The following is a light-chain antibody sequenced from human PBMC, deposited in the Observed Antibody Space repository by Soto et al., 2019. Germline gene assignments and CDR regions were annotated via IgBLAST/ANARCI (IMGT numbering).Light chain of an antibody. CDR1: SSNIGAGYD. CDR2: GNS. J-gene: IGLJ1*01. CDR3: SSYAGSSNV. V-gene: IGLV1-40*01. Sequence: QSGLTQRPSECVAPGQRVTISCTGSSSNIGAGYDVHWYQQLPGTAPKLLIYGNSKRPSGVPDRFSGSKSGNTASLTVSGLQAEDEADYYCSSYAGSSNVFGTGTKVTVL.